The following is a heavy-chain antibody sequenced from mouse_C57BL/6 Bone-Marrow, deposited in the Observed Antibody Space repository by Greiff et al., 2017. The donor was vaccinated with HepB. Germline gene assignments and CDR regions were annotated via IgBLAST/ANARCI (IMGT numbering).Heavy chain of an antibody. J-gene: IGHJ2*01. CDR3: TTMVTTGYFDY. V-gene: IGHV14-4*01. Sequence: EVQLQQSGAELVRPGSSVKLSCTASGFNIKDDYMHWVKQRPEQGLEWIGWIDPENGDTEYASKFQGKATITADTSSTTAYLQLSSLTSEDTAVYYCTTMVTTGYFDYWGQGTTLTVSS. CDR2: IDPENGDT. CDR1: GFNIKDDY. D-gene: IGHD2-2*01.